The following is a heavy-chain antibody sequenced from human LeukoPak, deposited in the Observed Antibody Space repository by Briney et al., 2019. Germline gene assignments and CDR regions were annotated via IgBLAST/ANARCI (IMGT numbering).Heavy chain of an antibody. D-gene: IGHD6-13*01. Sequence: SETLSLTCTVSGASISSYYWSWIRQPPGKGLEWIGYIYYSGSTNYNPSLKSRVTISVDTSKNQFSLKLSSVTAADTAVYYCAGTAAAGDYWGQGTLVTVSS. CDR2: IYYSGST. V-gene: IGHV4-59*08. CDR1: GASISSYY. J-gene: IGHJ4*02. CDR3: AGTAAAGDY.